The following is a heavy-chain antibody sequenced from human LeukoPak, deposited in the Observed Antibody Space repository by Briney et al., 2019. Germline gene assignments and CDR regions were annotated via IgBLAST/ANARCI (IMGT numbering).Heavy chain of an antibody. V-gene: IGHV1-46*01. CDR2: INPSGGST. J-gene: IGHJ4*02. CDR1: GYTFTSYY. CDR3: ARVNTVTTYFGFDY. Sequence: WASVTVSFKASGYTFTSYYMHWVRQAPGQGLEWMGIINPSGGSTSYAQKFQGRVTMTRDTSISTAYMELSRLRSDDTAVYYCARVNTVTTYFGFDYWGQGTLVTVSS. D-gene: IGHD4-17*01.